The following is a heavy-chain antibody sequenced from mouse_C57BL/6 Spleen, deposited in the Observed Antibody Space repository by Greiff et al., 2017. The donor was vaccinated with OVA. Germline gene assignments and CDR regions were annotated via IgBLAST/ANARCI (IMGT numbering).Heavy chain of an antibody. CDR1: GYTFTSYW. D-gene: IGHD2-4*01. CDR2: IDPNSGGT. V-gene: IGHV1-72*01. CDR3: ARAGYDYSHSYFDV. Sequence: QVQLKQPGAELVKPGASVKLSCKASGYTFTSYWMHWVKQRPGRGLEWIGRIDPNSGGTKYNEQFKSKATLTVDKPSSTAYMQLSSLTSEDSAVYYCARAGYDYSHSYFDVWGTGTTVTVSS. J-gene: IGHJ1*03.